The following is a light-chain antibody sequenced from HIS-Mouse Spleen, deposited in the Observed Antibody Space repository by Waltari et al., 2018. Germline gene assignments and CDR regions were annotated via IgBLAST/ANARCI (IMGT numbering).Light chain of an antibody. CDR1: ALPKQY. J-gene: IGLJ2*01. CDR3: QSADSSGTYPGVV. CDR2: KDS. V-gene: IGLV3-25*03. Sequence: SYELTQPPSVSVSPGQTARITCSGDALPKQYAYWYQQKPGQAPVLVIDKDSERTSGSPGRFSGSSSGKTVTLTISGVQAEDEADYYCQSADSSGTYPGVVFGGGTKLTVL.